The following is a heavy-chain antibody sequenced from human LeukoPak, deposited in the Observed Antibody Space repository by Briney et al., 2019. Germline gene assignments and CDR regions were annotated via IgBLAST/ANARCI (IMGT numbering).Heavy chain of an antibody. V-gene: IGHV4-4*07. J-gene: IGHJ5*02. Sequence: SETLSLTCTVSGGSISSYYWSWIRQPAGTALEWIGRIYTSGTITYSPSLKSRVTMSVDTSKNQFSLKLSSVTAADTAVYYCARDSGTTGEVKFDPWGQGTLVTVSS. CDR2: IYTSGTI. CDR3: ARDSGTTGEVKFDP. D-gene: IGHD3-10*01. CDR1: GGSISSYY.